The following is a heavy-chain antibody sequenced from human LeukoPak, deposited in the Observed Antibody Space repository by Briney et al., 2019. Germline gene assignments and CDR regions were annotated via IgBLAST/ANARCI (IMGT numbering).Heavy chain of an antibody. J-gene: IGHJ4*02. D-gene: IGHD5-18*01. CDR1: GGTFSSYA. CDR3: ARDGAGLRGYSYGPVRD. CDR2: IIPIFGTA. Sequence: GASVKVSCKASGGTFSSYAISWVRQAPGQGLEWMGGIIPIFGTANYAQKFQGRVTITADKSTSTAYMELSSLRSEDTAVYYCARDGAGLRGYSYGPVRDWGQGTLVTVSS. V-gene: IGHV1-69*06.